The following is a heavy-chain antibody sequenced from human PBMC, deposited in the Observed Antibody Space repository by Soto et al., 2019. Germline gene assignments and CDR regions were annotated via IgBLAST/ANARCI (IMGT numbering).Heavy chain of an antibody. CDR3: ARETRLRTSGWSYYFDF. D-gene: IGHD6-19*01. CDR2: ISGSGGTI. Sequence: EVQLVESGGGMVQPGGSLRVSCAASGFTLSSYSMHWVRQAPGKGLEWVSYISGSGGTIYYADSVEGRFTISSDNAKNSLSVQMNSLRDEDTAVYFCARETRLRTSGWSYYFDFWGQGTRVTVSS. CDR1: GFTLSSYS. V-gene: IGHV3-48*02. J-gene: IGHJ4*02.